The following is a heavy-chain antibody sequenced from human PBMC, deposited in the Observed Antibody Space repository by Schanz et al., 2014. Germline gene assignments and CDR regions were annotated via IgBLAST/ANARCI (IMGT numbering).Heavy chain of an antibody. Sequence: EVQLVESGGGLIQPGGSLRLSCAASGFTVSSNYMSWVRQAPGKGLEWVSVIYSGGSTYYADSVKGRFTISRDDSRNTFYLQLNSLRTEDTAVYYCATDHLPGLYYLDYWGQGTRVTVSS. CDR3: ATDHLPGLYYLDY. V-gene: IGHV3-53*01. CDR1: GFTVSSNY. J-gene: IGHJ4*02. D-gene: IGHD3-3*02. CDR2: IYSGGST.